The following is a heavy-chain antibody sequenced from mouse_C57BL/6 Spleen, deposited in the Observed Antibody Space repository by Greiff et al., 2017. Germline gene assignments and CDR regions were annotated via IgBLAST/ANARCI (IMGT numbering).Heavy chain of an antibody. CDR2: ISSGGDYI. V-gene: IGHV5-9-1*02. J-gene: IGHJ2*01. CDR3: TRELGRPSGSYYFDY. CDR1: GFTFSSYA. D-gene: IGHD4-1*01. Sequence: EVKLQESGEGLVKPGGSLKLSCAASGFTFSSYAMSWVRQTPEKRLEWVAYISSGGDYIYYADTVKGRFTISRDNARNTLYLQMSSLKSEDTAMYYCTRELGRPSGSYYFDYWGQGTTLTVSS.